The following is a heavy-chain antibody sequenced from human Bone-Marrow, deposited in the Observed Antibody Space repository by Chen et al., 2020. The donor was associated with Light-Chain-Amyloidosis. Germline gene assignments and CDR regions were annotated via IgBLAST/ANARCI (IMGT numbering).Heavy chain of an antibody. D-gene: IGHD3-9*01. CDR2: VSGMCGSR. CDR1: GFAFSSYA. V-gene: IGHV3-23*04. J-gene: IGHJ3*02. Sequence: EVQLVESGGGLLQRGGSLRLSCAASGFAFSSYAMSWVRQAPGKGLEWVSTVSGMCGSRYYGDSVKGRLTISRDNSKNALFLQMNSLRAEDTAVYYCAKDISYDDILPGYPADAFDIWGQGTMVTVSS. CDR3: AKDISYDDILPGYPADAFDI.